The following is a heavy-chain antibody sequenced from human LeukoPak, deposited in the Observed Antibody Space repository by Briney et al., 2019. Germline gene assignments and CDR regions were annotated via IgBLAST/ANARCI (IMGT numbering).Heavy chain of an antibody. CDR2: FDPEDGET. D-gene: IGHD3-9*01. CDR1: GYTLTELS. Sequence: ASVKVSCKVSGYTLTELSMHWVRQAPGKGLEWMGGFDPEDGETIYAQKFQGRVTMTEDTSTDTAYMELSSLRSEDTAVYYCATDRHDILTGYQEAYDYYGMDVWGQGTTVTVSS. CDR3: ATDRHDILTGYQEAYDYYGMDV. V-gene: IGHV1-24*01. J-gene: IGHJ6*02.